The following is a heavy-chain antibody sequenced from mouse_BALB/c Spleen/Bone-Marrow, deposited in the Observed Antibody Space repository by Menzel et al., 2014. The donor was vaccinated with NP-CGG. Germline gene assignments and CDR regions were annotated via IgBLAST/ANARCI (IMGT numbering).Heavy chain of an antibody. CDR2: IDPGTGRT. D-gene: IGHD2-2*01. CDR1: GYTFTSYW. CDR3: ARINGYDY. J-gene: IGHJ2*01. Sequence: QVQLKQSGAELVKPGASVKLSCKASGYTFTSYWMHWVKQRPGQGLEGIGEIDPGTGRTDYNKKFKSRATLTVDKSSSTAYMHLSSLTSEDSAVYYCARINGYDYWGQGTTLTVSS. V-gene: IGHV1S81*02.